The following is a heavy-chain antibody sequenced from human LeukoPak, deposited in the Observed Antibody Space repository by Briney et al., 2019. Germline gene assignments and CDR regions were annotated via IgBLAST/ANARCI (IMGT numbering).Heavy chain of an antibody. Sequence: RVSLRLSCAASGFIFSSYSMNWVRQAPGKGLEWVSYISSSSDTIHYADSVKGRFTISRDNAKRSLFLQMNSLTDADTAVYYCARGHHNSGWYGGIDYWGQGILVTVSS. V-gene: IGHV3-48*02. J-gene: IGHJ4*02. CDR3: ARGHHNSGWYGGIDY. D-gene: IGHD6-19*01. CDR2: ISSSSDTI. CDR1: GFIFSSYS.